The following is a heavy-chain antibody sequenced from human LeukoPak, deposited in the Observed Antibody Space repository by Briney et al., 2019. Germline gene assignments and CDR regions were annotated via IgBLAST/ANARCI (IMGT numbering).Heavy chain of an antibody. CDR3: ARRAGAYSHPYDY. CDR2: ISSTGNNI. V-gene: IGHV3-48*03. CDR1: GFTFSTYE. Sequence: GGSLRLSCAASGFTFSTYEMNWVRQAPGKGLEWLSYISSTGNNIYYADSVKGRFTISRDNAKNSLSLQMNNLRAEDTAVYYCARRAGAYSHPYDYWGQGTLVTVSS. J-gene: IGHJ4*02. D-gene: IGHD4/OR15-4a*01.